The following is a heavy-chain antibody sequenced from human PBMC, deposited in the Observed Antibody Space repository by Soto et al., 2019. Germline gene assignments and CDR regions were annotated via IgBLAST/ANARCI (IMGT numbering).Heavy chain of an antibody. Sequence: PGGSLRLSCAASGFAFSNCAMSWVRQAPGKGLEWVSTIKTSGDTTFYADPVKGRFTTSRDDSKNTLYLQMNSLRAEDTATYYCTKDVTGDIGADFWGQGTPVTSP. V-gene: IGHV3-23*05. CDR2: IKTSGDTT. CDR1: GFAFSNCA. CDR3: TKDVTGDIGADF. J-gene: IGHJ4*02. D-gene: IGHD2-21*02.